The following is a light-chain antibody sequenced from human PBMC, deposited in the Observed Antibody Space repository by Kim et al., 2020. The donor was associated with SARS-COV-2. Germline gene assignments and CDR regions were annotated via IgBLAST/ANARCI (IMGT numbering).Light chain of an antibody. J-gene: IGLJ3*02. CDR1: NSNIVNNY. V-gene: IGLV1-51*01. CDR2: DNN. Sequence: GQRTTNPCHGNNSNIVNNYVSWYRQRPGTAPKLLIYDNNKRPSGIPDRFSGSKSGTSATLGITGLQTGDEADYYCGTWDSSLSARVFGGGTQLTVL. CDR3: GTWDSSLSARV.